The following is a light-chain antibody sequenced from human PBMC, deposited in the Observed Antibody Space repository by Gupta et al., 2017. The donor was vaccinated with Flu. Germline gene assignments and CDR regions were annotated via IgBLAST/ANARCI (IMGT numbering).Light chain of an antibody. V-gene: IGLV2-14*01. J-gene: IGLJ1*01. CDR1: SSDVDIYND. CDR3: CSSTNSGTPNFV. Sequence: QSALTQPASVSGSTGQSITISCTGTSSDVDIYNDVSWYQQHPGKAPNLMIYDFSNRPSGVSNRFSGSKSGNTASLTIPGLQAEDEADYYCCSSTNSGTPNFVFGTGTKLTVL. CDR2: DFS.